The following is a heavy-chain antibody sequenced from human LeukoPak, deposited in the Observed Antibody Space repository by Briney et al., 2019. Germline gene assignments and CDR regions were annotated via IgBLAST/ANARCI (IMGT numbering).Heavy chain of an antibody. CDR3: AKDLSSGWYSGLDY. D-gene: IGHD6-19*01. V-gene: IGHV3-9*01. J-gene: IGHJ4*02. CDR1: GFTFDDYA. CDR2: ISWNSGSI. Sequence: SLRLSCAASGFTFDDYAMHWVRQAPGKGLEWVSGISWNSGSIGYADSVKGRFTISRDNAKNSLYLQMNSLRAEDTALYYCAKDLSSGWYSGLDYWGLGTLVTVSS.